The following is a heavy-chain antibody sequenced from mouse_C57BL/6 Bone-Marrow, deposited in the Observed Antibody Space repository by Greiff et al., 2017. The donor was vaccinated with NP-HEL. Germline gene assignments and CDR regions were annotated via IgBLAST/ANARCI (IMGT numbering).Heavy chain of an antibody. D-gene: IGHD1-1*01. CDR3: ARRRGITTVVGYFDV. J-gene: IGHJ1*03. CDR1: GYTFTSYW. V-gene: IGHV1-50*01. Sequence: QVQLQQPGAELVKPGASVKLSCKASGYTFTSYWMQWVKQRPGQGLAWIGEIDPSDSYTNYNQKFKGKATLTVDTSSSTAYMQLSSLTSEDSAVYYCARRRGITTVVGYFDVWGTGTTVTVSS. CDR2: IDPSDSYT.